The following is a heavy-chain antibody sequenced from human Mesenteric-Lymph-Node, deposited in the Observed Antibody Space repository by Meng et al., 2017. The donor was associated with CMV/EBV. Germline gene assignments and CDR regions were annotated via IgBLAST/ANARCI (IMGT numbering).Heavy chain of an antibody. V-gene: IGHV3-30*02. J-gene: IGHJ5*02. CDR2: IRYDGSNK. Sequence: GESLKISCAASGFTFSSYGRHWVRQAQGKGLEWVAFIRYDGSNKYYADSVKGRFAISRDNAKNSLYLQMNSLRVEDTAVYYCARDGGTHGWFDPWGQGTLVTVSS. D-gene: IGHD3-3*01. CDR1: GFTFSSYG. CDR3: ARDGGTHGWFDP.